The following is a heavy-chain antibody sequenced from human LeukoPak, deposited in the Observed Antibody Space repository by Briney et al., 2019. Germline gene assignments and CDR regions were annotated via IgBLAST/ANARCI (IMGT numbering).Heavy chain of an antibody. CDR2: INERGDIT. D-gene: IGHD3-9*01. CDR3: ARGDDISPGRVLEY. J-gene: IGHJ4*02. CDR1: GFTFSRHP. Sequence: GGSLRLSCVASGFTFSRHPMSWVRQAPGNGLELVSAINERGDITRYADSVMRRFTISRDSSKNTLYLQMNSLRAEYTAVYYCARGDDISPGRVLEYWGQGTLVTVSS. V-gene: IGHV3-23*01.